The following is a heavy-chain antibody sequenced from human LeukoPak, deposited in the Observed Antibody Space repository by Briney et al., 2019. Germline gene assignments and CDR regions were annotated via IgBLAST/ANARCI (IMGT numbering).Heavy chain of an antibody. J-gene: IGHJ4*02. D-gene: IGHD4-17*01. Sequence: PGGSLRLSCAASGFTFSGSDMHWVRQASGKGLEWVGRIRSKANSYATAYAASVKGRFTISRDDSKNTAYLQMNSLKTEDTAVYYCTRHNDGDEPFDYWGQGTLVTVSS. CDR3: TRHNDGDEPFDY. CDR2: IRSKANSYAT. CDR1: GFTFSGSD. V-gene: IGHV3-73*01.